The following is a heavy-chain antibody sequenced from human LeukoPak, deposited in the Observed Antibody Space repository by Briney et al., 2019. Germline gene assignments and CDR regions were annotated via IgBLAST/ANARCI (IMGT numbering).Heavy chain of an antibody. Sequence: PGGSLRLSCAASGFTFNNCAIHWVRQAPGKGLEWVAIISFDGGNKYYADSVKGRFTISRDNSKNTLYLQMNSLRAEDTAVYYCARDGIVGSPLFKFDYWGQGTLVTVSS. V-gene: IGHV3-30-3*01. CDR3: ARDGIVGSPLFKFDY. D-gene: IGHD1-26*01. CDR2: ISFDGGNK. J-gene: IGHJ4*02. CDR1: GFTFNNCA.